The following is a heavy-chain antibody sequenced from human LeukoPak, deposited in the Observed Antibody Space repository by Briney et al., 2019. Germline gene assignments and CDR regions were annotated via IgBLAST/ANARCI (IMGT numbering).Heavy chain of an antibody. V-gene: IGHV6-1*01. D-gene: IGHD3-10*01. Sequence: SQTLSLTCVISGDSVSSNSAAWNWIRQSPSRGLEWLGRTYYRSKWYNDYAVSVKSRITINPDTSKNQFSLQLNSVTPEDTAVYYCARVPRITMVRGVIIPYFDYWGPGTLVTVSS. J-gene: IGHJ4*02. CDR3: ARVPRITMVRGVIIPYFDY. CDR2: TYYRSKWYN. CDR1: GDSVSSNSAA.